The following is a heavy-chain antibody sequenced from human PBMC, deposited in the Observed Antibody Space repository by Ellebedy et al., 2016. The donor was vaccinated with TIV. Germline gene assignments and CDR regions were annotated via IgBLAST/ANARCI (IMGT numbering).Heavy chain of an antibody. Sequence: GESLKISCAASGFTITAHGMTGVRQAPGKGLEWVSSLTFDGKNTFYANSVKGRFTISRDSSKNTLYLQLNSLTPEDTALYYCARGSFAPDYWGRGTLVTVSS. CDR2: LTFDGKNT. CDR3: ARGSFAPDY. V-gene: IGHV3-23*01. D-gene: IGHD2-15*01. J-gene: IGHJ4*02. CDR1: GFTITAHG.